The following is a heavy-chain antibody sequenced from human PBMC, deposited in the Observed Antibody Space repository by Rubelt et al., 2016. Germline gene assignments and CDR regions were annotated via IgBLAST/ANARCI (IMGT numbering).Heavy chain of an antibody. D-gene: IGHD3-10*01. CDR3: ATYGSGSHYMPLRFDY. CDR2: IIPIFGTA. V-gene: IGHV1-69*06. J-gene: IGHJ4*02. Sequence: GGIIPIFGTANYAQKFQGRVTITADKSTSTAYMELSSLRSEDTAVYYCATYGSGSHYMPLRFDYWGQGTLVTVSS.